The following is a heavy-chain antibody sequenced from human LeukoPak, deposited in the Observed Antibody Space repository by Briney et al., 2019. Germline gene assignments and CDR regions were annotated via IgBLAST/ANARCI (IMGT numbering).Heavy chain of an antibody. D-gene: IGHD2-15*01. J-gene: IGHJ6*03. CDR1: GFTVSSNY. Sequence: GGSLRLSCAASGFTVSSNYMSWVRQAPGKGLEWVSVIYSGGSTYYADSVKGRFTISRDNSKNTLYLQMNSLRAEDTAVYYCARGGYCSGGSCYFHYYTDVWGKGTTVTVSS. CDR3: ARGGYCSGGSCYFHYYTDV. CDR2: IYSGGST. V-gene: IGHV3-53*01.